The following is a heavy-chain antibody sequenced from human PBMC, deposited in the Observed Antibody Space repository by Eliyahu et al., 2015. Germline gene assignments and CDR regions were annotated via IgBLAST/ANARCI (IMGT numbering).Heavy chain of an antibody. CDR2: ISSSSTYI. Sequence: LEWVSSISSSSTYIYYAASVKGRFTISRDNAKNSLFLQMNSLRADDTAVYYCARGSAWEQPEDYYYGLDVWGQGTTVTVSS. V-gene: IGHV3-21*01. J-gene: IGHJ6*02. D-gene: IGHD1-26*01. CDR3: ARGSAWEQPEDYYYGLDV.